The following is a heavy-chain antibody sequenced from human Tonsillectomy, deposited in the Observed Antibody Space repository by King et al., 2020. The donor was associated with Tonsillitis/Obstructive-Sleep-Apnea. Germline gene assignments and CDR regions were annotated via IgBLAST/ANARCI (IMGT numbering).Heavy chain of an antibody. V-gene: IGHV3-9*01. CDR1: GFSFDDYA. CDR2: ISWNSVSI. J-gene: IGHJ5*02. Sequence: VQLVESGGGLVQPGGSLRLSCAASGFSFDDYAMHWVRLAPGKCLEWVSGISWNSVSIEYADSVQGRFTISRDNAKNSLYLQMNSLRPEDTALYYCAKGTTTEAEDWFDPWGQGTLVTVSS. D-gene: IGHD6-13*01. CDR3: AKGTTTEAEDWFDP.